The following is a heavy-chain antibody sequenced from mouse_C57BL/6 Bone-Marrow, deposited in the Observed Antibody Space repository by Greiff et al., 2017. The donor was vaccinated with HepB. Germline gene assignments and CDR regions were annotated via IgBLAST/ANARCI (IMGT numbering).Heavy chain of an antibody. D-gene: IGHD1-1*01. CDR2: IYPRDGST. CDR1: GYTFTSYD. V-gene: IGHV1-85*01. Sequence: QVHVKQSGPELVKPGASVKLSCKASGYTFTSYDINWVKQRPGQGLEWIGWIYPRDGSTKYNEKFKGKATLTVDTSSSTAYMELHSLTSEDSAVYFCARLATVEGDHYWGQGTSVTVSS. CDR3: ARLATVEGDHY. J-gene: IGHJ4*01.